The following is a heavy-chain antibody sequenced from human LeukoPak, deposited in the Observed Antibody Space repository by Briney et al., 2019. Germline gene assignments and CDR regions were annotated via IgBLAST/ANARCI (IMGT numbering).Heavy chain of an antibody. CDR3: ARGSRAVAGFFDY. CDR1: GGSISGYY. J-gene: IGHJ4*02. CDR2: IEYSGTT. Sequence: SETLSLTCSVSGGSISGYYWSWIRQPPGKGLEWIGFIEYSGTTDYNPSLKSRLTISVETSKNHFPLELSSVTAADTAVYYCARGSRAVAGFFDYWGQGTLVTVSS. D-gene: IGHD6-13*01. V-gene: IGHV4-59*08.